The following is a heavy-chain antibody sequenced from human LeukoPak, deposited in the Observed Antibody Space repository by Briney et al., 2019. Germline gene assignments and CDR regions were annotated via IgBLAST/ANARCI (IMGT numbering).Heavy chain of an antibody. CDR3: ARGSSTSGWRYWYFDP. Sequence: GGSLRLSCAASGFSFSTYGMHWVRQATGKGLEWVAVIWSDGRNKDYADSVKGRFTISRDNSKNTLDLQMDSLRAEDTAVYYCARGSSTSGWRYWYFDPWGRGTLVTVSP. CDR2: IWSDGRNK. CDR1: GFSFSTYG. D-gene: IGHD6-19*01. J-gene: IGHJ2*01. V-gene: IGHV3-33*01.